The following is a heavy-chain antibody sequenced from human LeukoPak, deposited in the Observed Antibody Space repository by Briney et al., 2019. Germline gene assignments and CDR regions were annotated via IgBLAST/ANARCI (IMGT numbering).Heavy chain of an antibody. CDR2: ISGSGGST. D-gene: IGHD3-9*01. CDR3: ASPLPYYDILACFYPFFP. J-gene: IGHJ5*02. V-gene: IGHV3-23*01. CDR1: GFTFSSYA. Sequence: PGGSLRLSCAASGFTFSSYAMSWVRQAPGKGLEWVSAISGSGGSTYYADSVKGRFTISRDNSKNTLYLQMNSLRAEDTAVYYFASPLPYYDILACFYPFFPWGQGTLVTVSS.